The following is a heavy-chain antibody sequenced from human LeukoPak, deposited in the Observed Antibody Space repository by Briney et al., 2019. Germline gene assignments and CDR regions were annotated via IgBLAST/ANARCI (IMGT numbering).Heavy chain of an antibody. CDR1: GYSFTTFW. CDR3: ARRGDTSAYYNY. V-gene: IGHV5-51*01. Sequence: GESLKISCKGSGYSFTTFWIGWVRQMPGKGLEWMGVIYPGDSDTRYSPSFQGQVTISADKSIGTAYLQWSSLKASDTAMYYCARRGDTSAYYNYWGQGTLVTVSS. D-gene: IGHD3-22*01. J-gene: IGHJ4*02. CDR2: IYPGDSDT.